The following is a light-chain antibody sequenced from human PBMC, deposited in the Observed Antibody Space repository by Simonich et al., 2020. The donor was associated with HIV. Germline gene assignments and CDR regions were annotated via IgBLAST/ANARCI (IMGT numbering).Light chain of an antibody. CDR3: HSAADNNLV. CDR2: KDS. Sequence: SYDLTQPSSVSVSPGQTARITCSGDVLAKKYVRWFQEKPGQAPVLLLYKDSERPSGIPERFSGSSSGTTVTVTISGAQVEDEADYFSHSAADNNLVFGGGTKLPVL. CDR1: VLAKKY. V-gene: IGLV3-27*01. J-gene: IGLJ3*02.